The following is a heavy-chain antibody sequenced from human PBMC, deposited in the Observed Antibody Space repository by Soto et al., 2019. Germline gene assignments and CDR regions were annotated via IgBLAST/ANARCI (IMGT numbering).Heavy chain of an antibody. Sequence: QVQLVESGGGLVKPGGSLRLSCAVSGFTFSDYYMTLIRQAPGKGLEWVSYISSSTSHTNYADSVKGRFTISRDNAKNSLFLQMNSLRAEDTAVYYCARGRGAAADYFDFWGQRTLVTVSS. CDR3: ARGRGAAADYFDF. V-gene: IGHV3-11*05. J-gene: IGHJ4*02. CDR2: ISSSTSHT. CDR1: GFTFSDYY. D-gene: IGHD6-13*01.